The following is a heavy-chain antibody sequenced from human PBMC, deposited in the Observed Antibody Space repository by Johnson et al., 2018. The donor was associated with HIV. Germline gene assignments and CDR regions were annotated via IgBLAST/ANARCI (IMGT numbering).Heavy chain of an antibody. CDR3: AKLNPVDDSFDL. J-gene: IGHJ3*01. D-gene: IGHD2-15*01. CDR1: GFTFSSYW. V-gene: IGHV3-66*02. CDR2: IYSAGRT. Sequence: VQLVESGGGLVQPGGSLRLSCAASGFTFSSYWMSWVRQAPGKGLEWVSIIYSAGRTFYADSVKGRFTISRDNSENTVFLQMNSLRSEDTAVYFCAKLNPVDDSFDLWGQGTMVTVSS.